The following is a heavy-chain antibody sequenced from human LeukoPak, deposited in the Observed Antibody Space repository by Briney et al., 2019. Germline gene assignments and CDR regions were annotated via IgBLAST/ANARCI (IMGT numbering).Heavy chain of an antibody. V-gene: IGHV3-7*01. CDR3: ARGVPYASWSGPHYSDY. D-gene: IGHD3-3*01. CDR1: GFTFSSYW. Sequence: GGYLRLSCAASGFTFSSYWMSWVRQAPGKGLEWVANIKQDGSQKYYVDSVKGRFSISRDNAKNSLYLQMNSLRAEDTAVYYCARGVPYASWSGPHYSDYWGQGTLVTVSS. CDR2: IKQDGSQK. J-gene: IGHJ4*02.